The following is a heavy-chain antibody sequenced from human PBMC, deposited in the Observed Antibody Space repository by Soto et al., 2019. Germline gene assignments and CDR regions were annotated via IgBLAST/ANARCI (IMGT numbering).Heavy chain of an antibody. Sequence: VQLLESGGGLVQPGGSLRLSCAASGFSFSSYAMVWVRQAPGKGLEWVSVISARGGSSYFADSVKGRFTISRDNSKNVLSLEMNSLRADDTAIYFCAKGSIEYSASVDSWGQGTLVLVSS. CDR1: GFSFSSYA. D-gene: IGHD5-12*01. CDR2: ISARGGSS. V-gene: IGHV3-23*01. CDR3: AKGSIEYSASVDS. J-gene: IGHJ4*02.